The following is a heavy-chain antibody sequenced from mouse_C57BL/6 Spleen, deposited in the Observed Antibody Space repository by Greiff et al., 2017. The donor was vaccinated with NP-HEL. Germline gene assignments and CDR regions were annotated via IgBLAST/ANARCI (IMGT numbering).Heavy chain of an antibody. J-gene: IGHJ4*01. Sequence: EVQLQQSGAELVKPGASVKLSCTASGFNIKDYYMHWVKQRTEQGLEWIGRIDPEDGETKYDPKFQGKATITADTSSNTAYLQLSSLTSEDTAVYYCALTWDYDGDGYAMDYWGQGTSVTVSS. V-gene: IGHV14-2*01. CDR3: ALTWDYDGDGYAMDY. D-gene: IGHD2-4*01. CDR1: GFNIKDYY. CDR2: IDPEDGET.